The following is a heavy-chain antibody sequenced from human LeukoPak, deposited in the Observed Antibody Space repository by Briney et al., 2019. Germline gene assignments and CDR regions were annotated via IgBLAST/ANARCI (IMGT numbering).Heavy chain of an antibody. J-gene: IGHJ5*02. D-gene: IGHD5-18*01. V-gene: IGHV3-33*01. CDR3: ARDYGTAMVENWFDP. CDR2: IWYDGSNK. Sequence: GGSLRLSCAASGFTFSSYGMHWVRQAPGKGLEWVAVIWYDGSNKYYADSVKGRLTISRDNSKNTLYLQMNSLRAEDTAVYYCARDYGTAMVENWFDPWGQGTLVTVSS. CDR1: GFTFSSYG.